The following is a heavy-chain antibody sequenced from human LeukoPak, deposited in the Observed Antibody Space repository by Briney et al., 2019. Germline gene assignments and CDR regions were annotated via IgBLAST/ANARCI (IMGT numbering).Heavy chain of an antibody. CDR3: ARDKRLRNFDY. V-gene: IGHV1-46*01. D-gene: IGHD4-17*01. CDR2: INPSGGST. J-gene: IGHJ4*02. CDR1: GYTFTSYG. Sequence: ASVKVSCKASGYTFTSYGISWVRQAPGQGLEWMGIINPSGGSTSYARKFQGRVTMTRDTSTSTVYMELSSLRSEDTAVYYCARDKRLRNFDYWGQGTLVTVSS.